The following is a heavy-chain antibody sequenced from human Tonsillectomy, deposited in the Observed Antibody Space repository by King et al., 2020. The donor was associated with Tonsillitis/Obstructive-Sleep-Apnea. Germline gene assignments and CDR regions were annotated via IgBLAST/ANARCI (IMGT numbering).Heavy chain of an antibody. J-gene: IGHJ4*02. CDR1: GGSFSGYF. CDR3: ARGVFHGGNLYDF. Sequence: VQLQQWGAGLLKPSETLSLTCAVYGGSFSGYFWSWIRQPPGKGLEWIGEINYDGITNYNPSLKSRVIISFDTLRKQFSLKLSSVTAADTAVYYCARGVFHGGNLYDFWGQGKLVTVSS. V-gene: IGHV4-34*01. CDR2: INYDGIT. D-gene: IGHD4-23*01.